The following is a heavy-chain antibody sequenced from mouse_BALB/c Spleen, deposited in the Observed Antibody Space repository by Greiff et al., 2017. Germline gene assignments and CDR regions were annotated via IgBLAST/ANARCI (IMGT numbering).Heavy chain of an antibody. CDR1: GFTFNTYA. CDR2: IRSKSNNYAT. D-gene: IGHD2-2*01. V-gene: IGHV10-1*02. CDR3: VRHERLPNYYAMDY. Sequence: EVQLVESGGGLVQPKGSLKLSCAASGFTFNTYAMNWVRQAPGKGLEWVARIRSKSNNYATYYADSVKDRFTISRDDSQSMLYLQMNNLKTEDTAMYYCVRHERLPNYYAMDYWGQGTSVTVSS. J-gene: IGHJ4*01.